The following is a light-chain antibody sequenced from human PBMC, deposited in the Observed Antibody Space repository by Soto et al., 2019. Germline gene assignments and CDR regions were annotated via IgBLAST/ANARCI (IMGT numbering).Light chain of an antibody. CDR1: QSVRSN. Sequence: EIVMTQSPGTLSVSPGERATLSCRASQSVRSNLAWYQQKPGQAPRLLIYEASTRATGIPARFSGSGSGTEFTLTISSLQSEDFAVYHCQQRRSWHRAFGQGTKVDIK. V-gene: IGKV3-15*01. CDR3: QQRRSWHRA. J-gene: IGKJ1*01. CDR2: EAS.